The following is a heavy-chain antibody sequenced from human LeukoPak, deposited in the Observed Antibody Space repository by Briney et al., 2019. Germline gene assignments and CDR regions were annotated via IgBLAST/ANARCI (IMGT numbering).Heavy chain of an antibody. Sequence: SVKVSCKASGGTFSSYAISWVRQAPGQGLEWMGGIIPIFGTANYAQKFQGRVTITADESTSTAYMELSSLRSEDTAVYYCARGGYSYGYVAHFDYWGQGTLVTVSS. J-gene: IGHJ4*02. D-gene: IGHD5-18*01. V-gene: IGHV1-69*13. CDR1: GGTFSSYA. CDR2: IIPIFGTA. CDR3: ARGGYSYGYVAHFDY.